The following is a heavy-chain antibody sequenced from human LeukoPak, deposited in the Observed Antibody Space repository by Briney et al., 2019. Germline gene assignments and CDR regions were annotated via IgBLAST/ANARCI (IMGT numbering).Heavy chain of an antibody. D-gene: IGHD4-11*01. CDR3: ARDAIVRDYSNSDY. CDR1: GYTFTGYY. J-gene: IGHJ4*02. Sequence: GASVKVSCKASGYTFTGYYMHWVRQGPGQGLEWMGWINPNSGGTIYAQKFQGRVTMTRDTSISTAYMELSRLRSDDTAVYYCARDAIVRDYSNSDYWGQGTLVTVSS. V-gene: IGHV1-2*02. CDR2: INPNSGGT.